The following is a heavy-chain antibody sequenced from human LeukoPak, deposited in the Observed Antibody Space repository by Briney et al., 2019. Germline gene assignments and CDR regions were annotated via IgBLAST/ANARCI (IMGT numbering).Heavy chain of an antibody. V-gene: IGHV1-2*02. CDR1: GYIFTGDV. D-gene: IGHD1-26*01. CDR2: ITPETGGT. Sequence: ASVKVSCKASGYIFTGDVIRWVRQAPGQGLEWMGWITPETGGTNYAQKFEGRVTMTRDTSITTAYLELSRVRYDDTAVYYCAREERESGGMDVWGQGTTVTVSS. J-gene: IGHJ6*02. CDR3: AREERESGGMDV.